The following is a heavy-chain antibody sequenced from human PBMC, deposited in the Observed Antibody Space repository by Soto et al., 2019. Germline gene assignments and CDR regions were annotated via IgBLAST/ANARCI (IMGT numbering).Heavy chain of an antibody. D-gene: IGHD5-12*01. CDR1: GYTFTSYG. J-gene: IGHJ5*02. V-gene: IGHV1-18*01. CDR3: ARDHLSYSGYDFLEWFDP. Sequence: GASVKVSCKASGYTFTSYGISWVRQAPGQGLEWMGWISAYNGNTNYAQKLQGRVTMTTDTSTSTAYMELRSLRSDDTAVYYCARDHLSYSGYDFLEWFDPWGQGTLVTVSS. CDR2: ISAYNGNT.